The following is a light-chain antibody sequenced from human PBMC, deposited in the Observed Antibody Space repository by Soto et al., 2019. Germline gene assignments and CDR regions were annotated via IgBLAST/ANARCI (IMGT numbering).Light chain of an antibody. CDR3: AAWDDSLNGQVV. V-gene: IGLV1-44*01. CDR2: SNN. CDR1: SSNIRSNT. Sequence: QLVLTQPPSASGTPGQRVTISCSGSSSNIRSNTVNWYQQLPGTAPKLLIYSNNQRPSGVPDRFSGSKSGTSASLAISGLQSEDEADYYCAAWDDSLNGQVVFGGGTKLTVL. J-gene: IGLJ2*01.